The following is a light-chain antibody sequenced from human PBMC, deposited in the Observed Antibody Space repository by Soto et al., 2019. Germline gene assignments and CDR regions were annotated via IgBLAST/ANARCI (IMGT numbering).Light chain of an antibody. CDR1: SSDVGGYNY. J-gene: IGLJ1*01. CDR3: RSYTSSSTLV. V-gene: IGLV2-14*01. Sequence: QSALTQPASVSGSPGQSITISCTGTSSDVGGYNYVSWYQQHPGKAPKLMIYDVSNRPSGVSNRFSGSKSGNTASLTISGLQAEDEADYYCRSYTSSSTLVVGTGTKLTVL. CDR2: DVS.